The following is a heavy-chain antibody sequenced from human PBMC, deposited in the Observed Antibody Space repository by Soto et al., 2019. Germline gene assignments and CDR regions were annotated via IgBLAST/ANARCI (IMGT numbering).Heavy chain of an antibody. CDR2: VSSTI. J-gene: IGHJ6*02. CDR1: GFTFSSYA. Sequence: GGSLRLSCAASGFTFSSYAMSWVRQAPGKGLEWVAVVSSTIYYADSVKGRFTISRDNAKNSLYLQMNSLRDEDTAVYYCARDSLYYDSSGRSTNYYYGMDVWGQGTTVTVSS. V-gene: IGHV3-48*02. CDR3: ARDSLYYDSSGRSTNYYYGMDV. D-gene: IGHD3-22*01.